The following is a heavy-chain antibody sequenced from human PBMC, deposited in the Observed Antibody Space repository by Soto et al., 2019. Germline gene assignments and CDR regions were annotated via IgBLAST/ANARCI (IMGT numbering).Heavy chain of an antibody. CDR1: GASINNNDYY. CDR3: ARMSYFYDKWYFDL. J-gene: IGHJ2*01. D-gene: IGHD3-22*01. Sequence: SDTLSLTCTVSGASINNNDYYWSWIRQTPGKGLEWIGYVYYSGTTDYIPSLKSRLSMSIDKSQNQFTLKLNSVTAADMATYYCARMSYFYDKWYFDLWGRGTLVTVSS. CDR2: VYYSGTT. V-gene: IGHV4-30-4*02.